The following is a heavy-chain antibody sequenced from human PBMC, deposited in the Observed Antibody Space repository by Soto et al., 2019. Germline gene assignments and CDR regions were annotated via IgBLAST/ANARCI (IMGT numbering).Heavy chain of an antibody. J-gene: IGHJ4*02. Sequence: LGSGGGPVQPGGSLRLSCEASGFIFSAYFMTWVRQAPGKGLEWVSGISGPGSDTDYADSVKGRFTISRDNSKNTLFLQMSSLRVEETAVYYCAREDGGGPFDYWSQGTLVTVSS. CDR1: GFIFSAYF. V-gene: IGHV3-23*01. D-gene: IGHD3-10*01. CDR2: ISGPGSDT. CDR3: AREDGGGPFDY.